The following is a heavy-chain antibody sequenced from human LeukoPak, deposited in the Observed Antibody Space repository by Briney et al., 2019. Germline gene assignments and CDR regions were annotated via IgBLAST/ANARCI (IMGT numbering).Heavy chain of an antibody. CDR1: GFTVSSNY. D-gene: IGHD6-6*01. Sequence: GGSLRLSCAASGFTVSSNYMSWVRQAPGKGLEWVSVIYSGGSTYYADSVKGRFTISRDNSKNTLYLQMNSLRAEDTAVYYCARDRKIYSSSSRDYYYYYMDAWGKGTTVTVSS. J-gene: IGHJ6*03. CDR2: IYSGGST. CDR3: ARDRKIYSSSSRDYYYYYMDA. V-gene: IGHV3-53*01.